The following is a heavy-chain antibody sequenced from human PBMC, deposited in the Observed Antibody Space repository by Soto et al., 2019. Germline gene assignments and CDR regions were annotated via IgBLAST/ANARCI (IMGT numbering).Heavy chain of an antibody. V-gene: IGHV3-30-3*01. CDR2: ISYDGSNK. CDR1: GFTFSSYA. CDR3: ARDLQGWQLATRSFGY. J-gene: IGHJ4*02. Sequence: QVQLVESGGGVVQPWRSLRLSCAASGFTFSSYAMHWVRQAPGKGLEWVAVISYDGSNKYYADSVKGRFTISRDNSKNTLYLQMNSLRAEDTAVYYCARDLQGWQLATRSFGYWGQGTLVTVSS. D-gene: IGHD6-13*01.